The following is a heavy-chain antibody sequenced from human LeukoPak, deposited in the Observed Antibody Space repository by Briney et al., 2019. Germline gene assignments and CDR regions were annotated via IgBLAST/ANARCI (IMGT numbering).Heavy chain of an antibody. J-gene: IGHJ5*02. D-gene: IGHD3-9*01. Sequence: DPSETLSLTCTVSGGSISSGGYYWSWIRQHPGKGLEWIGYIYYSGSTYYNPPLKSRVTISVDTSKNQFSLKLSSVTAADTAVYYCARGRGTGYYNWFDPWGQGTLVTVSS. CDR3: ARGRGTGYYNWFDP. CDR1: GGSISSGGYY. CDR2: IYYSGST. V-gene: IGHV4-31*03.